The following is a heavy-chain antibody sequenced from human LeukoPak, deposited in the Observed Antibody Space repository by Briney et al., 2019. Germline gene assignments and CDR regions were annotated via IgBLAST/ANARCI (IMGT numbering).Heavy chain of an antibody. J-gene: IGHJ4*02. CDR2: IYYSGST. CDR3: ARQEGDYYDSSGPTLYYFDY. V-gene: IGHV4-59*08. D-gene: IGHD3-22*01. CDR1: GGSISSYY. Sequence: SETLSLTCTVSGGSISSYYWSWIRQPPGKGLEWIGYIYYSGSTNYNPSLNSRVTISVDTSKNHFSLKLSSVTAADTAVYYCARQEGDYYDSSGPTLYYFDYWGQGTLVTVSS.